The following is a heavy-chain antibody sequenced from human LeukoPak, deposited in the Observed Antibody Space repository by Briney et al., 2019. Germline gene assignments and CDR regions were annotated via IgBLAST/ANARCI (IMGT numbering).Heavy chain of an antibody. CDR1: GGSISSGGYY. CDR3: ASGMLGYCSSTSCYDYYMDV. D-gene: IGHD2-2*01. V-gene: IGHV4-30-2*01. Sequence: SETLSLTCTVSGGSISSGGYYWSWIRQPPGKGLEWIGYIYHSGSTYYNPSLKSRVTISVDRSKNQFSLKLSSVTAADTAVYYCASGMLGYCSSTSCYDYYMDVWGKGTTVTVSS. CDR2: IYHSGST. J-gene: IGHJ6*03.